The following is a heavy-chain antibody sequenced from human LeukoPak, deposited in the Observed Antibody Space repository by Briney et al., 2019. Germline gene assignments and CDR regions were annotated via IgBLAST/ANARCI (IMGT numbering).Heavy chain of an antibody. CDR1: GFTFSSYA. V-gene: IGHV3-30-3*01. J-gene: IGHJ4*02. CDR2: ISYDGSNK. CDR3: AVRDVVPAAMGGY. D-gene: IGHD2-2*01. Sequence: GGSLRLSCAASGFTFSSYAMHWVRQAPGKGLEWVAVISYDGSNKYYADSVKGRFTISRDNSKNTLYLQMNSLRAEDTAVYYCAVRDVVPAAMGGYWGQGTLATVSS.